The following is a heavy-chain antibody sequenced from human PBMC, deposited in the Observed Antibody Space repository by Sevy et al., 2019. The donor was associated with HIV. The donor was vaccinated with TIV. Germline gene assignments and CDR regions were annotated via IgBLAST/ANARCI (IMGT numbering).Heavy chain of an antibody. CDR2: ISGSGGST. CDR3: AKGYYYDSSGYYPIGPFDY. D-gene: IGHD3-22*01. Sequence: GGSLRFSCAASGFTFSSYAMSWVRQAPGKGLEWVSGISGSGGSTYYADSVKGRFTISRDNSKNTLYLHMNSLRAEDTAVYYCAKGYYYDSSGYYPIGPFDYWGQGTLVTVSS. J-gene: IGHJ4*02. V-gene: IGHV3-23*01. CDR1: GFTFSSYA.